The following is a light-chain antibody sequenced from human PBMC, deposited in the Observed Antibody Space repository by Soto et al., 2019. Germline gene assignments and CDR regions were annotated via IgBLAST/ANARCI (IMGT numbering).Light chain of an antibody. V-gene: IGLV1-51*01. CDR3: GTWDSSLRAVV. CDR2: END. CDR1: SSNIEHNY. Sequence: QSVLTQPPSVSAAPGQKVTISCSGSSSNIEHNYVSWYQQFPKTAPKLLIHENDKRPSGIPDRFSGSKSGTSATLGITGLQTADEADYYCGTWDSSLRAVVFGGGTKLTVL. J-gene: IGLJ2*01.